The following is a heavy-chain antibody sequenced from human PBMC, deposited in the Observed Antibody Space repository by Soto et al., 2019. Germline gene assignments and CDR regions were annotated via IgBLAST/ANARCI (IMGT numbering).Heavy chain of an antibody. Sequence: GASVKVSCKASGYIFSSHCIYWVRQAPGQGLQWMGIINPGGGRTAYAQKFQGRVTLTRDMSTSTVYMEPTSLTYDDAAVYYCARDVSGPGATYVMDVWGQGTTGTSP. CDR2: INPGGGRT. J-gene: IGHJ6*02. CDR3: ARDVSGPGATYVMDV. V-gene: IGHV1-46*01. CDR1: GYIFSSHC. D-gene: IGHD2-2*01.